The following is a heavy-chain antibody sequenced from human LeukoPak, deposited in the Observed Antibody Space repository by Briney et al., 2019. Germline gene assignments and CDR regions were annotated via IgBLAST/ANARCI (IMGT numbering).Heavy chain of an antibody. V-gene: IGHV3-20*04. CDR1: GFTFDDYG. D-gene: IGHD3-10*01. CDR2: INWNGGST. J-gene: IGHJ5*02. CDR3: ARDRACGSGSYSNWFDP. Sequence: GGSLRLSCAASGFTFDDYGMSWVRQAPGKGLEWVSGINWNGGSTGYADSVKGRFTISRDNAKNSLYLQMNSLRAEDTALYYCARDRACGSGSYSNWFDPWGQGTLVTVSS.